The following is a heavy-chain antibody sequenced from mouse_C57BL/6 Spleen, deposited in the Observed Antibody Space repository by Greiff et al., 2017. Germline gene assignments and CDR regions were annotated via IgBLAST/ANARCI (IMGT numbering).Heavy chain of an antibody. V-gene: IGHV5-9-1*02. J-gene: IGHJ4*01. CDR3: TRAGPDYAMDY. CDR1: GFTFSSYA. Sequence: EVKVVESGEGLVKPGGSLKLSCAASGFTFSSYAMSWVRQTPEKRLEWVAYISSGGDYIYYADTVKGRFTISRDNARNTLYLQMSSLKSEETAMYYCTRAGPDYAMDYWGQGTSVTVSS. CDR2: ISSGGDYI.